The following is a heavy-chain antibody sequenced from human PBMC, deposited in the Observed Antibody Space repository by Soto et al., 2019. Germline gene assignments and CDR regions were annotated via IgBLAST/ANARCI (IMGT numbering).Heavy chain of an antibody. CDR3: ARVGLGYDSTNDTFDI. D-gene: IGHD5-12*01. Sequence: EVQLVESGGGLVKPGGSLRLSCAASGFTFSSYSMNWVRQAPGKGLEWVSSISSSSSYIYYADSVKGRFTISRDNAKNSLYLQMNSLRAEDTAVYYCARVGLGYDSTNDTFDIWGQGTMVTVSS. J-gene: IGHJ3*02. CDR2: ISSSSSYI. V-gene: IGHV3-21*01. CDR1: GFTFSSYS.